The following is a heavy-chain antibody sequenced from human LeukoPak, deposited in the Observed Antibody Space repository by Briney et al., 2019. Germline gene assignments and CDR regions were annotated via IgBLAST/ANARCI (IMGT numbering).Heavy chain of an antibody. V-gene: IGHV4-39*07. CDR3: ASVYCSGGSCYVGLNY. J-gene: IGHJ4*02. D-gene: IGHD2-15*01. Sequence: SQTPSLTRTVSVGSLTSSSYYWGWSRQPPGRGLEWIGGIYYSGSTYYNPSLKSRVTISVDTSKNQFSLKLSSVTAADTAVYYCASVYCSGGSCYVGLNYWGQGTLVTVSS. CDR2: IYYSGST. CDR1: VGSLTSSSYY.